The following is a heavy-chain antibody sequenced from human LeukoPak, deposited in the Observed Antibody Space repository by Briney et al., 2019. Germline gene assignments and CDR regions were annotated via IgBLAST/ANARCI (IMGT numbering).Heavy chain of an antibody. CDR3: ARGLMYGAYYFDY. D-gene: IGHD4/OR15-4a*01. CDR2: INHSGST. Sequence: PSETLSLTCTVSGGSISSYYWSWIRQPPGKGLEWIGEINHSGSTNYNPSLKSRVTISVDTSKNQFSLKLSSVTAADTAAYYCARGLMYGAYYFDYWGQGTLVTVSS. CDR1: GGSISSYY. V-gene: IGHV4-34*01. J-gene: IGHJ4*02.